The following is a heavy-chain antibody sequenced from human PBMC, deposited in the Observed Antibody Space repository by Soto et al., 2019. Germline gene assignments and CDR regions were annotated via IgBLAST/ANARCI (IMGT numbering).Heavy chain of an antibody. D-gene: IGHD5-12*01. CDR1: GFTFSNSD. J-gene: IGHJ6*02. CDR2: VSWNGSRT. Sequence: GGSLRLSWAASGFTFSNSDMNWVHQAPGKGLEWVSGVSWNGSRTHYADSVKGRFIISRDNSRNTLYLQTNSLRAEDTAVYYCARQVGVATILSPYYYYYGMDVWGQGTTVTVSS. V-gene: IGHV3-35*01. CDR3: ARQVGVATILSPYYYYYGMDV.